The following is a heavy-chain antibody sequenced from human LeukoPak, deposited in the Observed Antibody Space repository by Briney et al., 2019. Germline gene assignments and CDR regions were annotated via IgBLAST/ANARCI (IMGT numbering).Heavy chain of an antibody. V-gene: IGHV1-2*02. CDR3: AREYCSGGSCYQGFDY. Sequence: GASVKVSFKASGYTFTGCYIHWVRQAPGQGLEWMGWINPSSGGANYAHKFQGRVTMTRDTSITTAYMDLSSLRSDDTALYYCAREYCSGGSCYQGFDYWGQGALVTVSS. J-gene: IGHJ4*02. CDR1: GYTFTGCY. CDR2: INPSSGGA. D-gene: IGHD2-15*01.